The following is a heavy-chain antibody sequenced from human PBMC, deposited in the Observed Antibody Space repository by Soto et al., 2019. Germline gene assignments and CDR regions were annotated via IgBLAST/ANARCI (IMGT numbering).Heavy chain of an antibody. V-gene: IGHV3-7*01. CDR3: ATVGVQERGSSLFYYNDV. J-gene: IGHJ6*03. D-gene: IGHD6-25*01. Sequence: PGGSLRLSCAASGFTFSGYWMSWVRQAPGKGLEWVANIKQDGSETYYLDSVKGRFTISRDNAKNLLALQMSSLRVDDTAVFYCATVGVQERGSSLFYYNDVWGKGTTVTVSS. CDR1: GFTFSGYW. CDR2: IKQDGSET.